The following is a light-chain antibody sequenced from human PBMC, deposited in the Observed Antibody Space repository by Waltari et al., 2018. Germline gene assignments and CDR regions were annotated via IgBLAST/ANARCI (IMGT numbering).Light chain of an antibody. Sequence: EIVMTXXPATLSVSPGERATLSCRASQSVSSNLAWYQQKPGQAPRLLIYGASTRATGIPARFSGSGSGXXFTLTISXLQSEDFAXXXCQQYNNWPPLTFGXGTKVEIK. J-gene: IGKJ4*01. CDR1: QSVSSN. CDR3: QQYNNWPPLT. V-gene: IGKV3-15*01. CDR2: GAS.